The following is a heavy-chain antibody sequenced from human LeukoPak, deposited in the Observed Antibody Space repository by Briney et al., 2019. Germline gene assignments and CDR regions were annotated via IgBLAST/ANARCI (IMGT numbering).Heavy chain of an antibody. Sequence: SETLSLTCTVSGDSIGSYYWSWIRQSAGKGLEWIGRIYSSGTTDYNPSLKSRVTMSVDTSKNQFSLKLTSVTAADTAVYFCARLYSSAWFGRYFDSWGQGTLVTVSS. CDR1: GDSIGSYY. J-gene: IGHJ4*02. CDR3: ARLYSSAWFGRYFDS. CDR2: IYSSGTT. D-gene: IGHD6-19*01. V-gene: IGHV4-4*07.